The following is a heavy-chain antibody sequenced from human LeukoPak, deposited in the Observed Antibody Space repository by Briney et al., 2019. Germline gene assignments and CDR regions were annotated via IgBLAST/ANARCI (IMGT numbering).Heavy chain of an antibody. CDR2: IYTDGNT. CDR1: GFTFSSYS. V-gene: IGHV3-66*01. Sequence: GGSLRLSCAASGFTFSSYSMNWVRQAPGKGLEWVSVIYTDGNTYYAVSVKGRFTIFRDNSKNTLYLQMNSLRVEDTAVYYCASGYSGYDFLKHFDYWGQGTLVTVSS. D-gene: IGHD5-12*01. CDR3: ASGYSGYDFLKHFDY. J-gene: IGHJ4*02.